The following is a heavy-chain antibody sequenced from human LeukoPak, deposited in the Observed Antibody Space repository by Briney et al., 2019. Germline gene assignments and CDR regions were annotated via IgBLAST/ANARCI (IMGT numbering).Heavy chain of an antibody. CDR2: INHSGST. D-gene: IGHD3-3*01. J-gene: IGHJ2*01. V-gene: IGHV4-34*01. CDR3: ARGRITIFGVVIPTYRYFDL. Sequence: SETLSLTCAVYGGSFSGYYWSWIRQPPGKGLEWIGEINHSGSTNYNPSLKSRVTISVDTSKNQFSLKLSSVTAADTAVYYCARGRITIFGVVIPTYRYFDLWGRGTLVTLSS. CDR1: GGSFSGYY.